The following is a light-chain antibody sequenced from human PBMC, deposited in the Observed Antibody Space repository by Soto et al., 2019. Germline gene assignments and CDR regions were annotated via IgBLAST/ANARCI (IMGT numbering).Light chain of an antibody. CDR2: AAS. V-gene: IGKV1-39*01. J-gene: IGKJ1*01. CDR3: QQYYSYPVA. Sequence: DIQMTQSPSSLSASLVDRVTITCRASQNISSSLNWYQQKPGKAPKLLIYAASTLQSGVPSRFSGSGSGTDFTLTISCLQSEDFATYYCQQYYSYPVAFGQGTKVAIK. CDR1: QNISSS.